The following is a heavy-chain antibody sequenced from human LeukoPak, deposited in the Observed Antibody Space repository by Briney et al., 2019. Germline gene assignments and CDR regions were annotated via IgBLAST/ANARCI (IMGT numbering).Heavy chain of an antibody. CDR1: GGSFSGYY. J-gene: IGHJ6*03. CDR3: ATIGFWSGHIPTYYMDV. CDR2: INHSGST. V-gene: IGHV4-34*01. D-gene: IGHD3-3*01. Sequence: PSETLSLTCAVYGGSFSGYYWSWIRQPPGKGLEWIGEINHSGSTNYNPSLKSRVTISVDTSKNQFSLKLSSVTAADTAVYYCATIGFWSGHIPTYYMDVWGKGTTVTVSS.